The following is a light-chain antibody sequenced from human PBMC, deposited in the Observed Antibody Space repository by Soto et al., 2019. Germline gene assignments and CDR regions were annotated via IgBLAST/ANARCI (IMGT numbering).Light chain of an antibody. CDR3: QHYVTSLTT. CDR1: QSVTSNY. J-gene: IGKJ1*01. CDR2: GAS. V-gene: IGKV3-20*01. Sequence: EIVLTQSPGTLSLSPGERATLSCGASQSVTSNYLAWYQQKPGQAPRLLIFGASIRVTGIPDRFIGSGSGTDFTLTITRLEPEYFAVYYCQHYVTSLTTFGQGTKVEVK.